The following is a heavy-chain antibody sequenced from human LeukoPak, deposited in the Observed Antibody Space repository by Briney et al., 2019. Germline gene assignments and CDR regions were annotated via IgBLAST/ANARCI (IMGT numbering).Heavy chain of an antibody. D-gene: IGHD6-13*01. V-gene: IGHV3-30*03. Sequence: GGSLRLSCAASGFTFSSYGMHWVRQAPGKGLEWVAVISHDGGNKYYADSVKGRFTISRDNSKKTLYLQMNSLRPEDTAVYYCATAAAAGFDYWGQGTLVTVSS. CDR1: GFTFSSYG. CDR2: ISHDGGNK. CDR3: ATAAAAGFDY. J-gene: IGHJ4*02.